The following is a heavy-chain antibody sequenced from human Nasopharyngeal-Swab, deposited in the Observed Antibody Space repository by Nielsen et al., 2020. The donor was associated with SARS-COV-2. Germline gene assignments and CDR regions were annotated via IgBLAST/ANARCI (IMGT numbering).Heavy chain of an antibody. CDR1: GGSIRGYY. V-gene: IGHV4-59*01. CDR3: ARRGNSYGGNWFDS. Sequence: SETLSLTCTVPGGSIRGYYWSWIRQPPGKGLEWIGHIFYSGSTTYNPSLRSRVTISVDTSKNQFSLRLSSVTAADTAVYFCARRGNSYGGNWFDSWGLGSLVVVSS. CDR2: IFYSGST. J-gene: IGHJ5*01. D-gene: IGHD2/OR15-2a*01.